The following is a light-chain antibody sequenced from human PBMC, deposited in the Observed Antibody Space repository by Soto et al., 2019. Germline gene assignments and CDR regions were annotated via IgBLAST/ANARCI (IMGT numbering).Light chain of an antibody. CDR3: QQDGSSPRT. CDR1: QSVTSSY. J-gene: IGKJ1*01. V-gene: IGKV3-20*01. Sequence: EIVLTQSPGTLSLSPGERATLSCRASQSVTSSYLAWYQLKPGQAPRLLIYGASSRAIGIPDRFSGSGSGTDFTLTISRLDPEDFAVYFCQQDGSSPRTFGQGTKVEIK. CDR2: GAS.